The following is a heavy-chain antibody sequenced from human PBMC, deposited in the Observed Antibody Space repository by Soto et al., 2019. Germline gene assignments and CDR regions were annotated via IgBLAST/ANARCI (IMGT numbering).Heavy chain of an antibody. D-gene: IGHD1-1*01. Sequence: GGSLRLSCEASAFTFDSHTMNWVRQAPGKGLEWASSIDSGGSRTFYADTVKGRFTISRDNAKNSLFLQMNSLRAEDTAVYFCTREVQPGVRREYDYWGQGTLVTVSS. V-gene: IGHV3-21*01. CDR3: TREVQPGVRREYDY. J-gene: IGHJ4*02. CDR1: AFTFDSHT. CDR2: IDSGGSRT.